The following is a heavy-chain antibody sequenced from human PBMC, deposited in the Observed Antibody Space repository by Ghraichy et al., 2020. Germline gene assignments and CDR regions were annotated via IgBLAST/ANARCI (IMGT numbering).Heavy chain of an antibody. V-gene: IGHV4-39*01. CDR2: IYYSGST. CDR3: ANSIAVAGSGALNYFDD. Sequence: SETLSLTCTVSGGSISSTSYFWGWVRQPPGKGLEWIGSIYYSGSTYFNPSLKSRVTISVDSSKNHFSLRLSSVTAADTAVYYCANSIAVAGSGALNYFDDWGQGTLVTVSS. D-gene: IGHD6-19*01. J-gene: IGHJ4*02. CDR1: GGSISSTSYF.